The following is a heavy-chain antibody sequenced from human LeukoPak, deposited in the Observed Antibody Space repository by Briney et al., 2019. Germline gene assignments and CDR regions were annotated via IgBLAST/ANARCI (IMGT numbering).Heavy chain of an antibody. CDR1: GASISSTSYY. CDR3: ARRGRELIGCYHHMDV. Sequence: SETLSLTCTVSGASISSTSYYWAWIRQSPGKGLEWIGSVYYSGRTYQNPSLKSRVTISIDTSKNQFSLKLSSVTAADTAVYYCARRGRELIGCYHHMDVWGKGTTVTVSS. D-gene: IGHD1-26*01. V-gene: IGHV4-39*01. J-gene: IGHJ6*03. CDR2: VYYSGRT.